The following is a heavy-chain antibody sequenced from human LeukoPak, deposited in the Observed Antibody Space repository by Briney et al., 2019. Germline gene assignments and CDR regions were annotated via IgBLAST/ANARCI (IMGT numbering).Heavy chain of an antibody. CDR3: ATTTIRLGY. D-gene: IGHD1-26*01. Sequence: SETLSLTCTVSGGSISSYYWNWIRQPPGKGLEWIGSIFYSGNTYDNPSLKSRVTISVDTSKNQFSLKLSSVTAADTAVYYCATTTIRLGYWGQGTLVTVSS. CDR1: GGSISSYY. V-gene: IGHV4-39*07. J-gene: IGHJ4*02. CDR2: IFYSGNT.